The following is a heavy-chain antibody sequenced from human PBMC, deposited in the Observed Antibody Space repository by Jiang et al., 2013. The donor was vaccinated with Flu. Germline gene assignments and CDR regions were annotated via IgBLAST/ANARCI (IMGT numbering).Heavy chain of an antibody. J-gene: IGHJ6*03. Sequence: VQLVESGGGVVQPGRSLRLSCAASGFTFSSYAMHWVRQAPGKGLEWVAVISYDGSNKYYADSVKGRFTISRDNSKNTLYLQMNSLRAEDTAVYYCARGVRDYGEVLDYWGKGTTVTGLL. CDR3: ARGVRDYGEVLDY. D-gene: IGHD4-17*01. CDR2: ISYDGSNK. CDR1: GFTFSSYA. V-gene: IGHV3-30*01.